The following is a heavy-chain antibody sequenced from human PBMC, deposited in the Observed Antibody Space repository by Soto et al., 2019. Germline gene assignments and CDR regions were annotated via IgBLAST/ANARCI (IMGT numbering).Heavy chain of an antibody. CDR1: GGSISSYY. CDR3: ARHNYGSGSTYFDY. Sequence: SETLSLTCTVSGGSISSYYWSWIRQPPGKGLEWIGYIYYSGSTNYNPSLKSRVTISVDTSKNQFSLKLNSMTAADTAVYYCARHNYGSGSTYFDYLGQGTLVTVSS. D-gene: IGHD3-10*01. CDR2: IYYSGST. J-gene: IGHJ4*02. V-gene: IGHV4-59*08.